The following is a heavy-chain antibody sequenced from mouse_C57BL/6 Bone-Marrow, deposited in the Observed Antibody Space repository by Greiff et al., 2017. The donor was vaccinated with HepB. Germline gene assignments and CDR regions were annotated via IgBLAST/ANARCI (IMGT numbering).Heavy chain of an antibody. CDR2: IYPGGGYT. J-gene: IGHJ2*01. CDR3: ARRGDY. V-gene: IGHV1-63*01. CDR1: GYTFTNYW. Sequence: VQLQQSGAELVRPGTSVKMSCKASGYTFTNYWIGWAKQRPGHGLEWIGDIYPGGGYTNYNQKFKDKATLTVDKSSSTAYMQLSSLTSEDSAVYYCARRGDYWGQGTTLTVSS.